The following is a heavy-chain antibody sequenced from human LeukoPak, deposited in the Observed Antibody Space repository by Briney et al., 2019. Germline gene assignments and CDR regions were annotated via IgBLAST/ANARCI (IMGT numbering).Heavy chain of an antibody. CDR2: ISSNGGST. D-gene: IGHD3-3*01. CDR1: GFTFSSYA. V-gene: IGHV3-64*01. Sequence: GGSLRLSCAASGFTFSSYAMHWVRQAPGNGLEYVSAISSNGGSTYYANSVKGRFTISRDNSKNTLYLQMGSLRAEDMAVYYCARAGVVITGGAFDIWGQGTMVTVSS. CDR3: ARAGVVITGGAFDI. J-gene: IGHJ3*02.